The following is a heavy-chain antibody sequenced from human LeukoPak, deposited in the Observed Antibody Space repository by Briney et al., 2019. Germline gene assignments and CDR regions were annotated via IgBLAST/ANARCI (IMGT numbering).Heavy chain of an antibody. CDR1: GGSISSSSYY. Sequence: SETLSLTCTVSGGSISSSSYYWGWTRQRPGMGLEWIGSIYYSGSTYYSPSLKSRVSISVDTSKNQFSLNLSSVTAADTAVYYCARHGYSSSWYPIDYWGQGTLVTVSS. CDR2: IYYSGST. D-gene: IGHD6-13*01. CDR3: ARHGYSSSWYPIDY. J-gene: IGHJ4*02. V-gene: IGHV4-39*01.